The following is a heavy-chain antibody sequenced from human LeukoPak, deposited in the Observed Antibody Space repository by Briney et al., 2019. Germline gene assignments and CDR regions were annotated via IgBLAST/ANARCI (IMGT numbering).Heavy chain of an antibody. CDR3: AGGRAYYNVIEF. D-gene: IGHD5-24*01. J-gene: IGHJ4*02. V-gene: IGHV1-2*02. Sequence: ASVKVSCKASGYTFTDYYMHWVRQAPGQGLEWMGWINPNSGGINYAKKFQGRVTMTRDTSIRTGYMELSSLTSDDTAVYYCAGGRAYYNVIEFWGQGTLVTVSS. CDR2: INPNSGGI. CDR1: GYTFTDYY.